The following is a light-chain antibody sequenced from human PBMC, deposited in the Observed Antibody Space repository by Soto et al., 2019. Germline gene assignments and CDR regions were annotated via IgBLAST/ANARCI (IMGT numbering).Light chain of an antibody. CDR3: QQYSSSPLYT. J-gene: IGKJ2*01. Sequence: EIVLTQSPGTLSLSPGERATLSCRASQSVSSSYLAWYQQKPGQAPRLLIYGASARATDIPDRFSGSGSGTDFTLTINRLEPEDFAVYYCQQYSSSPLYTFGQGTKLEI. CDR2: GAS. CDR1: QSVSSSY. V-gene: IGKV3-20*01.